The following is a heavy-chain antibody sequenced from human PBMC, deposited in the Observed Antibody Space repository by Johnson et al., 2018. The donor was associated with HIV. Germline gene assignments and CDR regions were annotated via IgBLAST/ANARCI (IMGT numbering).Heavy chain of an antibody. CDR1: GFTFSNYD. V-gene: IGHV3-15*01. J-gene: IGHJ3*02. Sequence: VQLVESGGGLIQPGGSLRLSCAASGFTFSNYDMHWVRQPPGKGLEWVAVISSDGGTTDYAASVKGRFTISRDDSKNTLYLQMNSLKTEDTAVYFCTTRTWSDAFDIWGRGTMVTVSS. CDR3: TTRTWSDAFDI. D-gene: IGHD1-1*01. CDR2: ISSDGGTT.